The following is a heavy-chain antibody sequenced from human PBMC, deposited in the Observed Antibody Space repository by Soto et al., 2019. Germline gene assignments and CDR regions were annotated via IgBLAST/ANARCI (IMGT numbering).Heavy chain of an antibody. D-gene: IGHD3-10*01. CDR3: AGRGRGVRVLYYYGMDV. Sequence: SETLSLTCAVSGYSISSGYYWGWIRQPPGKGLEWIGSIYHSGSTYYNPSLKSRVTISVDTSKNQFSLKLSSVTAADTAVYYCAGRGRGVRVLYYYGMDVCGQGSRVTVSS. J-gene: IGHJ6*02. V-gene: IGHV4-38-2*01. CDR2: IYHSGST. CDR1: GYSISSGYY.